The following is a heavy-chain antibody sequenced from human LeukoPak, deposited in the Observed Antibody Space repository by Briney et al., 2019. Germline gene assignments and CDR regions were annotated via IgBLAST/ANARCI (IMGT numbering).Heavy chain of an antibody. D-gene: IGHD1-14*01. Sequence: GGSLRLSCAVSGITFNNAWMTWVRQAPGKGLEWVGRIRSKADGGTTDYAAPVKGRFSISREDSKTTVHLQMDTLKADDTAVYYCTTQGNLNRRMIDWYFALWSRGTLVTVSS. V-gene: IGHV3-15*01. J-gene: IGHJ2*01. CDR2: IRSKADGGTT. CDR1: GITFNNAW. CDR3: TTQGNLNRRMIDWYFAL.